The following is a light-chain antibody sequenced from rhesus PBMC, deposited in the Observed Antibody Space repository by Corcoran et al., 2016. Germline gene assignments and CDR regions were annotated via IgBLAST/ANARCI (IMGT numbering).Light chain of an antibody. CDR3: MQGTHWPRT. CDR1: QSLVHSDGKTS. V-gene: IGKV2S9*01. Sequence: DVVMTQSPLSLPVTLGQPASLSCRSSQSLVHSDGKTSLNWLQQKPGQPPRGRIYQVSNRDSGIPDRFSGSGAGTDVSRKISRVEAADGGVYYCMQGTHWPRTFGQGTKVEIE. CDR2: QVS. J-gene: IGKJ1*01.